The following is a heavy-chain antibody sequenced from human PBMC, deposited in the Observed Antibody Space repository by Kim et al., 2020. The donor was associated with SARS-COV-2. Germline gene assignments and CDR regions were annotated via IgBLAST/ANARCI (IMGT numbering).Heavy chain of an antibody. V-gene: IGHV3-48*03. CDR1: GFTFSTYE. Sequence: GGSLRLSCAASGFTFSTYEMNWVRQAPGKGLEWVSYINLRGSTVYYADSVKGRFTISRDNAKNSLYLQMNSLRAEDTAIYYCARDDYGGNSFGDALDGLGEASMDTVYS. CDR2: INLRGSTV. J-gene: IGHJ3*01. D-gene: IGHD4-17*01. CDR3: ARDDYGGNSFGDALDG.